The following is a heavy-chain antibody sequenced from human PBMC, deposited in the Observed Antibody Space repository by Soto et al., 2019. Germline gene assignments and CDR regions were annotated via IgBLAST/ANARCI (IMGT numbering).Heavy chain of an antibody. CDR2: IYYSGST. V-gene: IGHV4-39*01. CDR1: GGSISSSSYY. Sequence: SETLSLTCTVSGGSISSSSYYWGWIRQPPGKGLEWIGSIYYSGSTYYNPSLKSRVTISVDTSKNQFSLKLSSVTAADTAVYYCARARYSPNWFDPWGQGTLVTVSS. CDR3: ARARYSPNWFDP. J-gene: IGHJ5*02. D-gene: IGHD2-21*01.